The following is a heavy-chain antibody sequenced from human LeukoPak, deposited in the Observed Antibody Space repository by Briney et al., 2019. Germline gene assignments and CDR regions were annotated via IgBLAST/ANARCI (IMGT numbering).Heavy chain of an antibody. V-gene: IGHV1-18*01. D-gene: IGHD2/OR15-2a*01. Sequence: ASVKVSCKASGYTFTNYGFTWVRQAPGQGLEWMGWISGFNGNTKFAHKFHDRVTMTTDTSTSTASMELRSLRSDDTAVYYCAIWPVETILLHLGGEGPVDTVSS. CDR1: GYTFTNYG. CDR3: AIWPVETILLHL. J-gene: IGHJ4*02. CDR2: ISGFNGNT.